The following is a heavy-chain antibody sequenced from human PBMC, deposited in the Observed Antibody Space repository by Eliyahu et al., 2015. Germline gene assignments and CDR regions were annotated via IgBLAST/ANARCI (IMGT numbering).Heavy chain of an antibody. CDR2: ISGSGGST. Sequence: EVQLLESGGGLVQPGGSLRLSCAASGFTFSSYAMSWVRQAPGKGLEWVSAISGSGGSTYYADSVKGRFTISRDNSKNTLYLQMNSLRAEDTAVYYCAKDLPNPSIVVVTAIEDYWGQGTLVTVSS. CDR1: GFTFSSYA. CDR3: AKDLPNPSIVVVTAIEDY. J-gene: IGHJ4*02. V-gene: IGHV3-23*01. D-gene: IGHD2-21*02.